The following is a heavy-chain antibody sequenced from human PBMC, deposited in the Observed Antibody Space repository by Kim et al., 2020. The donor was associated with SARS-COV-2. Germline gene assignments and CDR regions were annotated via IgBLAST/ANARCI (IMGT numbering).Heavy chain of an antibody. J-gene: IGHJ4*02. CDR3: ARLGSGTYGPLDY. V-gene: IGHV3-33*01. Sequence: GGSLRLSCTPSGFTFSNYGMNWVRQYPGKGLEWVAIIWADGSNKYYRDSVKGRFTISRDNSKNSLYLQMNSLRAEDTAMYYCARLGSGTYGPLDYWGQGVLVTVSS. D-gene: IGHD3-10*01. CDR1: GFTFSNYG. CDR2: IWADGSNK.